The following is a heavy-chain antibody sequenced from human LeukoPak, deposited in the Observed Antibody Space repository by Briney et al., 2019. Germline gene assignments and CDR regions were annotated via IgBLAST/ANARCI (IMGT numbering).Heavy chain of an antibody. CDR3: ARWGVGAKGTKLYYYYYYMDV. V-gene: IGHV1-2*02. Sequence: SVKVSCKASGYTFTGYYMHWVRQAPGQGLEWMGWINPNSGGTNYAQKFQGRVTMTRDTSISTAYMELSSLRSEDTAVYYCARWGVGAKGTKLYYYYYYMDVWGKGTTVTISS. CDR1: GYTFTGYY. J-gene: IGHJ6*03. CDR2: INPNSGGT. D-gene: IGHD1-26*01.